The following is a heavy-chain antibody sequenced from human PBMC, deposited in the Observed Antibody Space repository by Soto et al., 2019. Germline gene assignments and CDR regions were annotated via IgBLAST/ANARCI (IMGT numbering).Heavy chain of an antibody. CDR2: IGAYNANT. V-gene: IGHV1-18*01. CDR1: GYPFTNYG. J-gene: IGHJ4*02. CDR3: ARAGIYCSGGSCFWEGYFDS. Sequence: SVKVSCKASGYPFTNYGISWVRQAPGQWLEWVGWIGAYNANTNYAQKVQGRVTMTTDTSTSTAYMELRSLRSDDTAVYYCARAGIYCSGGSCFWEGYFDSWGQGTLVTVSS. D-gene: IGHD2-15*01.